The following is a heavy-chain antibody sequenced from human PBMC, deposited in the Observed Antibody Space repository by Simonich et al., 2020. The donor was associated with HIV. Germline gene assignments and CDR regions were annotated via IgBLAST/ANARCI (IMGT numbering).Heavy chain of an antibody. Sequence: QVQLLESGPGLVKPSQTLSLTCTVSGGSINSGGYYWSWIRQHPGKGLEWIGYIYHSGSTYYNPSLKSRVSISVDTSKNQVSLKLSSVTAADTAVYYCARIPRTIGAAAGTVYYFEDWGQGTLVTVSS. D-gene: IGHD6-13*01. CDR2: IYHSGST. V-gene: IGHV4-31*03. CDR3: ARIPRTIGAAAGTVYYFED. CDR1: GGSINSGGYY. J-gene: IGHJ4*02.